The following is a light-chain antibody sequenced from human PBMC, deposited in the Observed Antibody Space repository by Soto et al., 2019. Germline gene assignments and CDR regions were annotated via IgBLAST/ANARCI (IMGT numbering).Light chain of an antibody. J-gene: IGKJ5*01. CDR1: QSVSSSY. V-gene: IGKV3-20*01. CDR3: QQYGSSAPIT. CDR2: GAS. Sequence: FVLTQSPGTLSSSPGERITLSCRASQSVSSSYLAWYQQKPGQAPRLLIYGASSRATGIPDRFSGSGSGTDFTLTISRLEPEDFALYYCQQYGSSAPITFGQGTRLEIK.